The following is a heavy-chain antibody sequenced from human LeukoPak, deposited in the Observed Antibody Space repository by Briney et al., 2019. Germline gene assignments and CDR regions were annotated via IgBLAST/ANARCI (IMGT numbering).Heavy chain of an antibody. CDR1: GFTFSSYW. J-gene: IGHJ6*02. CDR3: ARDISSSSGPYYYYYGMDV. D-gene: IGHD6-6*01. CDR2: IKQDGSEK. Sequence: PGGSLRLSCAASGFTFSSYWMSWVRQAPATGLEWVANIKQDGSEKYYVDSVKGRFTISRDNTKNSLYLQMNSLRAEDTAVYYCARDISSSSGPYYYYYGMDVWGQGTTVTVSS. V-gene: IGHV3-7*01.